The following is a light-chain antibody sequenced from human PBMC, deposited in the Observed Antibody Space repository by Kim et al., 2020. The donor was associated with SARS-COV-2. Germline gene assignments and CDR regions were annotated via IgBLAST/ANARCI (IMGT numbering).Light chain of an antibody. CDR2: NSY. Sequence: RVTISGSGTSSTIGSNYVSWYHQVPGTVPKLLIYNSYERPPGVPDRFSASRSGTSASLAISGLRSEDEADYYCAAWDDRLSGSYVFGTGTKVTVL. CDR3: AAWDDRLSGSYV. CDR1: SSTIGSNY. V-gene: IGLV1-47*02. J-gene: IGLJ1*01.